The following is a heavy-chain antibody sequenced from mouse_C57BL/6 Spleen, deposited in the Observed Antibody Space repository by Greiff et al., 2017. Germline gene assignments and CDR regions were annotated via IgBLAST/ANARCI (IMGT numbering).Heavy chain of an antibody. CDR1: GFTFSDYG. V-gene: IGHV5-17*01. Sequence: EVKLMESGGGLVKPGGSLKLSCAASGFTFSDYGMHWVRQAPEKGLEWVAYISSGSSTIYYADTVKGRFTISRDNAKNTLFLQMTSLRSEDTAMXYCARRGLRRGEDYFDYWGQGTTLTVSS. D-gene: IGHD2-4*01. CDR3: ARRGLRRGEDYFDY. J-gene: IGHJ2*01. CDR2: ISSGSSTI.